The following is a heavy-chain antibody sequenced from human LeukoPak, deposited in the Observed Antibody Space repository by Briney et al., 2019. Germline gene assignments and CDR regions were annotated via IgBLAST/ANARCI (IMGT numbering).Heavy chain of an antibody. Sequence: PGGSLRLSCAASGLTFSNYAMSWVRQAPGKGLEWVSAIGVNARNTYYADSVKGRFAISRDNSKNTLYLQMNSLRAEDTAVYYCAKYAVWFGEFLSAWYLYYFDYWGQGTLVTVSS. CDR3: AKYAVWFGEFLSAWYLYYFDY. CDR1: GLTFSNYA. J-gene: IGHJ4*02. CDR2: IGVNARNT. V-gene: IGHV3-23*01. D-gene: IGHD3-10*01.